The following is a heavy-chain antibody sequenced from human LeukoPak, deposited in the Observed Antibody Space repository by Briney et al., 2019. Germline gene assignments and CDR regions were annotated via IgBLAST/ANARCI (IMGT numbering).Heavy chain of an antibody. D-gene: IGHD3-22*01. Sequence: PGRSLRLPCAASGFTFSSYGMHWVRQAPGKGLEWVAVISYDGSNKYYADSVKGRFTISRDNSKNTLYLQMNSLRAEDTAVYYCAKDQSHSSGYYYVGEYFDYWGQGTLVTVSS. J-gene: IGHJ4*02. CDR3: AKDQSHSSGYYYVGEYFDY. CDR1: GFTFSSYG. V-gene: IGHV3-30*18. CDR2: ISYDGSNK.